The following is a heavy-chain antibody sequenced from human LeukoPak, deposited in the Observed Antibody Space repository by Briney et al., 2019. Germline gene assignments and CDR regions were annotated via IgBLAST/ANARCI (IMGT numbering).Heavy chain of an antibody. CDR1: GGSIGSYY. J-gene: IGHJ6*03. Sequence: SETLSLTCTVSGGSIGSYYWSWIRQPPGKGLEWIGYIYYSGSTNYNPSLKSRVTISVDTSKNQFSLKLSSVTAADTAVYYCARVPRSYYYYYYMDVWGKGTTVTVSS. CDR2: IYYSGST. V-gene: IGHV4-59*01. CDR3: ARVPRSYYYYYYMDV.